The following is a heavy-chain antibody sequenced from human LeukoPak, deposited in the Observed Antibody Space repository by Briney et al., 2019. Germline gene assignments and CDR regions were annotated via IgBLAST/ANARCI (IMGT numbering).Heavy chain of an antibody. J-gene: IGHJ3*02. CDR3: AREGYCSSTSCYTDPLPFDI. CDR2: IIPIFGTA. V-gene: IGHV1-69*05. D-gene: IGHD2-2*02. CDR1: GGTFSSYA. Sequence: SVKVSCKASGGTFSSYAISWVRQAPGQGLEWMGGIIPIFGTANYAQKFQGRVTITTDESTSTAYMELSSLRSEDTAVYYCAREGYCSSTSCYTDPLPFDIWGQGTMVTVSS.